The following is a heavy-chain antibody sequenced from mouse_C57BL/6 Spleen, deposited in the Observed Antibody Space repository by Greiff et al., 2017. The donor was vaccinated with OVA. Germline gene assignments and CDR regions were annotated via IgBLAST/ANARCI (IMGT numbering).Heavy chain of an antibody. Sequence: VQLQQSGAELVMPGASVKLSCKASGYTFTSYWMHWVKQRPGQGLEWIGEIDPSDSYTNYNQKFKGKSTLTVDKSSSTAYMQLSSLTSEDSAVYYCARRVVATGADYWGQGTTLTVSS. J-gene: IGHJ2*01. CDR2: IDPSDSYT. D-gene: IGHD1-1*01. CDR1: GYTFTSYW. CDR3: ARRVVATGADY. V-gene: IGHV1-69*01.